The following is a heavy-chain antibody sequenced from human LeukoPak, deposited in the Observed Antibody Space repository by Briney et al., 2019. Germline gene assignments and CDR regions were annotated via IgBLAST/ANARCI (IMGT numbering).Heavy chain of an antibody. V-gene: IGHV1-46*03. CDR1: GYTFTSYY. D-gene: IGHD2-2*01. CDR2: INPSGGST. J-gene: IGHJ3*02. CDR3: ARGIECSSTSCYSDAFDI. Sequence: ASVKVSCXASGYTFTSYYMHWVRQARGQGLEWMGIINPSGGSTSYAQKFQGRVTMTRDTSTSTVYMELSSLRSEDTAVYYCARGIECSSTSCYSDAFDIWGQGTMVTVSS.